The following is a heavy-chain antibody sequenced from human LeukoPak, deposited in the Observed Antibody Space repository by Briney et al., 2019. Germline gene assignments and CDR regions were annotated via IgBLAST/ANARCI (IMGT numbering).Heavy chain of an antibody. V-gene: IGHV3-9*01. CDR2: ISWNSSSI. CDR3: AKSGYSSGWYVSWFDP. CDR1: GFTFDDYA. J-gene: IGHJ5*02. Sequence: GGSLRLSCAASGFTFDDYAMHWVRQAPGKGLEWVSGISWNSSSIGYADSVKGRFTISRDSAKNSLYLQMNSLRAEDTALYYCAKSGYSSGWYVSWFDPWGQGTLVTVSS. D-gene: IGHD6-19*01.